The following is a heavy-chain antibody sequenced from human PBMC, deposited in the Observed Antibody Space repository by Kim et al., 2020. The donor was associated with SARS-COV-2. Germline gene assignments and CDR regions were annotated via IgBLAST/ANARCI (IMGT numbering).Heavy chain of an antibody. V-gene: IGHV3-23*01. Sequence: GGSLRLSCAASGFTFSSYAMRWVRQAPGKGLEWVSAISTSGGNTYYTDSVKGRFTISRDNSKSTLYLQMNSLRAEDSALYYCARRLDSSSQAFDYWGQGT. CDR2: ISTSGGNT. J-gene: IGHJ4*02. CDR3: ARRLDSSSQAFDY. D-gene: IGHD6-13*01. CDR1: GFTFSSYA.